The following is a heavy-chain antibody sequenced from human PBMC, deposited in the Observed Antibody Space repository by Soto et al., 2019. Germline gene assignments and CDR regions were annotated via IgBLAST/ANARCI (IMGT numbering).Heavy chain of an antibody. D-gene: IGHD6-13*01. CDR2: ISFDGSNQ. V-gene: IGHV3-30*18. Sequence: GGSLRLSCAASGFTFSSFGMHWVRQAPGKGLECVAFISFDGSNQYYVDSVRDRFIISRDNSKNTLSLQMNNLKAEDTAVYYCAKDTSKYSNNWPAYYGLDVWGQGTSVTVAS. J-gene: IGHJ6*02. CDR3: AKDTSKYSNNWPAYYGLDV. CDR1: GFTFSSFG.